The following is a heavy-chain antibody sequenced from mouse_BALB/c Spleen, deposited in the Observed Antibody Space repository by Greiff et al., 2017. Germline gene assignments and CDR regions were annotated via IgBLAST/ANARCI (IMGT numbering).Heavy chain of an antibody. CDR3: ARSGYGNLFDY. D-gene: IGHD3-1*01. CDR1: GYTFTDYA. CDR2: ISTYYGDA. Sequence: VQLVESGAELVRPGVSVKISCKGSGYTFTDYAMHWVKQSHAKSLEWIGVISTYYGDASYNQKFKGKATMTVDKSSSTAYMELARLTSEDSAIYYCARSGYGNLFDYWGQGTTLTVSS. J-gene: IGHJ2*01. V-gene: IGHV1S137*01.